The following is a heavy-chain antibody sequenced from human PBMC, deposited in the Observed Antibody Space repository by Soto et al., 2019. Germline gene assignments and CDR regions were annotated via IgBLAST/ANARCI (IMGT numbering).Heavy chain of an antibody. D-gene: IGHD2-15*01. J-gene: IGHJ4*02. CDR3: ARWVEVSLDYFDS. V-gene: IGHV4-31*03. Sequence: QVQLQESGPGLVEPSQTLSLTCTVSGGSITNSYYFWSWVRQNPGKGLEWIGHVFHSGRTYYNPSLSGRVSFLVDTSMNQFSLNLNSVTAADTAVYYCARWVEVSLDYFDSWGQGTPVTVSS. CDR1: GGSITNSYYF. CDR2: VFHSGRT.